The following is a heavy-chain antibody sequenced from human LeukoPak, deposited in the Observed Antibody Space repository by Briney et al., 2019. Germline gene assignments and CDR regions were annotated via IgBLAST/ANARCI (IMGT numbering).Heavy chain of an antibody. CDR2: IWYGGSNK. J-gene: IGHJ4*02. CDR3: AKGEQWLLDY. V-gene: IGHV3-33*06. D-gene: IGHD6-19*01. Sequence: GGSLRLSCAASGFTFGSYGMHWVRQAPGKGLEWVAVIWYGGSNKYYADSVKGRFTISRDNSKNTLYLQMNSLRAEDTAVYYCAKGEQWLLDYWGQGTLVTVSS. CDR1: GFTFGSYG.